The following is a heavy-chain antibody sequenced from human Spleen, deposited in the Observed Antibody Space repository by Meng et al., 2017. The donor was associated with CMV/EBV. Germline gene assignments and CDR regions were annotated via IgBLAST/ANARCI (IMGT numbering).Heavy chain of an antibody. Sequence: GESLKISCAASGFRFSAYNMNWVRQAPGKGLEWVSGINWNGGSTGYADSVKGRFTISRDNAKNSLYLQMNSLRAEDTAVYYCASELADYWGQGTLVTVSS. CDR1: GFRFSAYN. CDR3: ASELADY. V-gene: IGHV3-20*04. J-gene: IGHJ4*02. CDR2: INWNGGST.